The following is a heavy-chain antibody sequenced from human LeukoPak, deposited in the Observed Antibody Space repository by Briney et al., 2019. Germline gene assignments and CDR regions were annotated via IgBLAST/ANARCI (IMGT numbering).Heavy chain of an antibody. CDR1: GGSICSGANY. J-gene: IGHJ4*02. V-gene: IGHV4-31*03. CDR3: ARVSGDNNYFDY. D-gene: IGHD4-17*01. Sequence: SETLSLTCTVSGGSICSGANYWSWIRQHPEKGLECIGYIYYSGSTYCNPSLKSRVTISVDTSQNQFSLRLKSVTAADTAVYYCARVSGDNNYFDYWGQGTLVTVSS. CDR2: IYYSGST.